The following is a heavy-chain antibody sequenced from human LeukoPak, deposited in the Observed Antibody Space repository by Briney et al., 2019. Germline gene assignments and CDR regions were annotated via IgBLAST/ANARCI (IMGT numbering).Heavy chain of an antibody. Sequence: ASVKVSCKASGYTFTTYYMHWVRQAPGQGLEWMGIINPSGGSTAYAQNFQGRVTMTRDTSTSTAYMELRSLRSDDTAVYYCARIGPVRYSSSWYWFDPWGQGTLVTVSS. CDR2: INPSGGST. V-gene: IGHV1-46*01. CDR1: GYTFTTYY. J-gene: IGHJ5*02. CDR3: ARIGPVRYSSSWYWFDP. D-gene: IGHD6-13*01.